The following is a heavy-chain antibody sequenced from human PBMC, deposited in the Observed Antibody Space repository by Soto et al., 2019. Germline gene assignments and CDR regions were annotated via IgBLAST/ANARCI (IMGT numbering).Heavy chain of an antibody. J-gene: IGHJ6*02. D-gene: IGHD5-12*01. CDR3: ARDVYSGYGYYYYGMDV. Sequence: PSETLSLTCTVSGGSISSGDYYWSWIRQPPGKGLEWIGYIYYSGSTNYNPSLKSRVTISVDTSKNQFSLKLSSVTAADTAVYYCARDVYSGYGYYYYGMDVWGQGTTVTVSS. CDR1: GGSISSGDYY. V-gene: IGHV4-61*08. CDR2: IYYSGST.